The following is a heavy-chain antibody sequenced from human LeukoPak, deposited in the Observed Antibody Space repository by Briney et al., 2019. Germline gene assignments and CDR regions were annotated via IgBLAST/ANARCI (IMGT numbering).Heavy chain of an antibody. CDR3: VKAAVGRVLRPYYFDY. V-gene: IGHV3-7*03. CDR2: VKQDGSAK. Sequence: GGSLRLSCAASGFNFSSCWMSRVRQAPGKGLEWVANVKQDGSAKNYVDSVKGRFTVSRDNAKNSLYLQMNSLRAEDRALYYCVKAAVGRVLRPYYFDYWGQGTLVTVSS. D-gene: IGHD3-9*01. J-gene: IGHJ4*02. CDR1: GFNFSSCW.